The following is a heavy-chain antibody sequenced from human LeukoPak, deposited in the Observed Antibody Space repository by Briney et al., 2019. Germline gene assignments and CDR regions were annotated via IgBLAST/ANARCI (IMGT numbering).Heavy chain of an antibody. CDR1: GFTFSNYA. CDR2: INGRGGST. J-gene: IGHJ4*02. V-gene: IGHV3-23*01. D-gene: IGHD6-19*01. Sequence: GGSLRLSCAASGFTFSNYAMSWVRQAPGKGLEWVSSINGRGGSTYYADSVKGRFTISRDNSKNTLYLQMNSLRVEDTAVYYCARFSSGWSPSGFDYWGQGTLVTVSS. CDR3: ARFSSGWSPSGFDY.